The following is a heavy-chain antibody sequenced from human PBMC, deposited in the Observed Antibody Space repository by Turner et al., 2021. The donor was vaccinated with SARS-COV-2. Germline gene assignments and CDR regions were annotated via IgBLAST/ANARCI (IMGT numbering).Heavy chain of an antibody. Sequence: QVQLQESGPGLVKPSETLSLTCSVSGGSIINHYWTWIRQSPGKGLEWIGYFYKIGSIDYNPTLRSRVTISVDTSKNQLSLNLISMTAADTAVYYCARHQGSTSGYDHGMNVWGQGTAVIVSS. CDR2: FYKIGSI. J-gene: IGHJ6*02. D-gene: IGHD1-1*01. CDR1: GGSIINHY. V-gene: IGHV4-59*08. CDR3: ARHQGSTSGYDHGMNV.